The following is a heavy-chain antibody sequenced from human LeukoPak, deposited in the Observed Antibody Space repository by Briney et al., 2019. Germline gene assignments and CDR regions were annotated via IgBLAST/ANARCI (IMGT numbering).Heavy chain of an antibody. D-gene: IGHD4-17*01. V-gene: IGHV1-18*01. CDR1: GYTFTSYG. J-gene: IGHJ6*02. Sequence: ASVKVSCKASGYTFTSYGISWVRQPPGQGLEWMGWISGYNGNTKYAQKLQGRVSMTTDTSTSTAYMELRTLRSDDTAVYYCARASTVTVGYYYYGMDVWGQGTTVTVSS. CDR3: ARASTVTVGYYYYGMDV. CDR2: ISGYNGNT.